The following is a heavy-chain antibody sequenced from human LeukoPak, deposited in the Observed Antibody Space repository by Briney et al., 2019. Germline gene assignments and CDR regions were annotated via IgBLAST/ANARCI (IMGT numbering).Heavy chain of an antibody. CDR2: IYHSGST. J-gene: IGHJ4*02. V-gene: IGHV4-30-2*02. CDR3: ARYAAGPFDY. Sequence: SETLSLTCAVSGGSISSGGYSWSWIRQPPGKGLEWIGYIYHSGSTYYNPSLKSRVTISVDRSRNQFSLKLSSVTAADTAVYYCARYAAGPFDYWGQGTLVTVSS. CDR1: GGSISSGGYS. D-gene: IGHD6-13*01.